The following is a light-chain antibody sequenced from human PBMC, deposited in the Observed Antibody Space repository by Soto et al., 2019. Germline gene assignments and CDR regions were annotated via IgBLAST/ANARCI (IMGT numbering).Light chain of an antibody. CDR2: EAS. J-gene: IGLJ1*01. Sequence: QSALAQPASVSGSPGQSITISCSGTSGDVGGYNYVSWYQQYPGKAPKLILYEASKRPSGVSNRFSGSKSGKTASLTISGLQAEDEADYYCSSYRATSTPYVFGTGTKVTVL. CDR3: SSYRATSTPYV. CDR1: SGDVGGYNY. V-gene: IGLV2-14*01.